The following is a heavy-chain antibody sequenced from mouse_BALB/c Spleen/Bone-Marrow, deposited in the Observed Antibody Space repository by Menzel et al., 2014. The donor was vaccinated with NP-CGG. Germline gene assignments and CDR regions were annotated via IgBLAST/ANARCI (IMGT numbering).Heavy chain of an antibody. CDR2: IRNKAYGYTT. CDR3: ARFPMDY. Sequence: EVQVVESGGGLVQPGGSLRLSCTTSGFTFTDYYMSWVRQPPGKALEWLAFIRNKAYGYTTECSASVRGRFTISRDNSQSILYLQINTLRAEDSASYYCARFPMDYWGQGTSVTVSS. V-gene: IGHV7-3*02. J-gene: IGHJ4*01. CDR1: GFTFTDYY.